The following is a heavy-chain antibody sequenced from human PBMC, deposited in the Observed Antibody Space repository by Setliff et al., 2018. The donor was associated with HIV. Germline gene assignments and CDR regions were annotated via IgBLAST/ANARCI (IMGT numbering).Heavy chain of an antibody. Sequence: PGESLKISCKGSGYSFSNYWIAWVRQMPGKGLEWMGLIYPDDSYTTYSPAFEGHVTFSADKSNSTAYLQWSSLKASDTAMYYCARRNDYYYYMDVWGAGTTVTVSS. CDR1: GYSFSNYW. V-gene: IGHV5-51*01. CDR2: IYPDDSYT. J-gene: IGHJ6*03. CDR3: ARRNDYYYYMDV.